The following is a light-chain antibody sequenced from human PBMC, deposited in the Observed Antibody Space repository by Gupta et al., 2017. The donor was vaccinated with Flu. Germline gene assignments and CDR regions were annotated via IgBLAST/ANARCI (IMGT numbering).Light chain of an antibody. CDR2: DDG. J-gene: IGLJ2*01. V-gene: IGLV3-21*02. Sequence: SFVLTQPPSVSGPPGQTVRITGGGNNIGSKSVHGYQQKPGPAPVVVVYDDGARPSGPPERFSGSHSADTATLTISMVEAGDEADYDCQVWHISSGHLRVFGGGTKLTVL. CDR1: NIGSKS. CDR3: QVWHISSGHLRV.